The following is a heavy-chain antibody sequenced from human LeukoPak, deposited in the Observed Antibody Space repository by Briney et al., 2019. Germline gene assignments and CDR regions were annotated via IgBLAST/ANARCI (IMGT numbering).Heavy chain of an antibody. CDR2: IYYSGNT. J-gene: IGHJ5*02. Sequence: SETLSLTCSVSGGFISSSSYYWGWIRQPPGKGLEWIGSIYYSGNTYNNPSLKSRVTISVDTSKNQLSLKLTSVPAADTAVYYCARQDGYCSSSSCYSIGDWFDPWGQGTLVTVSS. V-gene: IGHV4-39*01. CDR1: GGFISSSSYY. CDR3: ARQDGYCSSSSCYSIGDWFDP. D-gene: IGHD2-2*01.